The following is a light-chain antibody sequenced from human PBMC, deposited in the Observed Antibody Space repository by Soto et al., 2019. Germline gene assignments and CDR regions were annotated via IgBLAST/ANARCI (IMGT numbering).Light chain of an antibody. Sequence: SVLTQPAPVSVSPVQSITIACTGTSGHVGGYNYVSWYQQHPGKAPKLMIYDVSNRPSGVSNRFSGSKSGNTASLTISGLQAEDEADYYCSSYTTSSTYVFGTGTKVTVL. CDR1: SGHVGGYNY. CDR3: SSYTTSSTYV. CDR2: DVS. V-gene: IGLV2-14*01. J-gene: IGLJ1*01.